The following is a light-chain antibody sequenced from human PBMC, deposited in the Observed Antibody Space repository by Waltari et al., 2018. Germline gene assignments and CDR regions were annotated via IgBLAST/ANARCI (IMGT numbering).Light chain of an antibody. V-gene: IGKV2-40*01. CDR2: TLS. CDR3: MQRVDVPWT. Sequence: DIVMTQSPLSLPVTPGEPASISCRSSQSLLNSDDGHTYLDWYLQKPGQSPQLLIYTLSDRASGVPDRFSGSGSATDFTLKISRVEAADVGVYYCMQRVDVPWTFGQGTKVEIK. J-gene: IGKJ1*01. CDR1: QSLLNSDDGHTY.